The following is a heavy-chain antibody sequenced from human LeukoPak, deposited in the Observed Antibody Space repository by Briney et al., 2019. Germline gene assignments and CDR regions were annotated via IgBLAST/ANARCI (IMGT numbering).Heavy chain of an antibody. J-gene: IGHJ4*02. D-gene: IGHD3-22*01. Sequence: PSETLSLTCAVYGGSFSGYYWSWIRQPPGKGLEWIGEMNHSGSTNYNPSLKSRVTIFVDTSKNQISLKVTSVTAADTAVYYCARRLKTVVAEFYFDSWGQGTLVTVSS. CDR1: GGSFSGYY. V-gene: IGHV4-34*01. CDR2: MNHSGST. CDR3: ARRLKTVVAEFYFDS.